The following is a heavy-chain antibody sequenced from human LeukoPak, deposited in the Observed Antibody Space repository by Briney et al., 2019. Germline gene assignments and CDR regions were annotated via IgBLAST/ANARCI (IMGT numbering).Heavy chain of an antibody. V-gene: IGHV3-11*01. CDR3: ARVKTIFGVSGDWFDP. Sequence: GGSLRLSCTASGFTFRDYYMTWIRQAPGKGLECVSYISMTSNTISYADSVKGRFTISRDNAKNALYLQMSGLRTEDTAVYYCARVKTIFGVSGDWFDPWGQGTLVTVSS. CDR2: ISMTSNTI. D-gene: IGHD3-3*01. CDR1: GFTFRDYY. J-gene: IGHJ5*02.